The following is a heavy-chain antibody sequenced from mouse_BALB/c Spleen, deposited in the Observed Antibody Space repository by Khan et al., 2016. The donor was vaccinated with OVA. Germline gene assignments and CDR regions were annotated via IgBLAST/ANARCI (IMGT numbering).Heavy chain of an antibody. CDR1: GYTFTNYR. CDR2: INTYTGEP. V-gene: IGHV9-1*02. D-gene: IGHD1-3*01. J-gene: IGHJ1*01. CDR3: ARDSGCWYFDV. Sequence: QIQLVQSGPELKKPGETVKISCKASGYTFTNYRMNWMKQAPGKGLKWMGWINTYTGEPTYGDDFKGRSASSLDTSASTAYLQINNRKNADMATYFCARDSGCWYFDVWGAGTTVTVSS.